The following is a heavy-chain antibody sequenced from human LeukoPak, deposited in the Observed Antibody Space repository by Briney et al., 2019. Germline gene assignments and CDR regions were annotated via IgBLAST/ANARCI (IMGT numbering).Heavy chain of an antibody. D-gene: IGHD3-22*01. Sequence: LSLTCAVYGGSFSGYYWSWIRQAPGKGLEWVGFIRCKAYGGTTEFAASVKDRFTTSRDDSKSIAYLQMNSLKTEDTAVYYCTRGDYYNNSGYYWLIDYWGQGTLVTVSS. CDR3: TRGDYYNNSGYYWLIDY. CDR1: GGSFSGYY. CDR2: IRCKAYGGTT. V-gene: IGHV3-49*03. J-gene: IGHJ4*02.